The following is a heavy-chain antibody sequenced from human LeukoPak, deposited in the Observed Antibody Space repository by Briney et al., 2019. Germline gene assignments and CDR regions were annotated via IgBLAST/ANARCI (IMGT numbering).Heavy chain of an antibody. CDR3: AREYSSSREFDY. Sequence: GGSLRLSCAASGFSFSGFTMHWVRQSPGKGLEWVASISRSGDYIYYVDSLKGRFTISRDNAKNSLSLHMNSLRAEDTAVYYCAREYSSSREFDYWGQGTLVTVSS. V-gene: IGHV3-21*01. J-gene: IGHJ4*02. CDR2: ISRSGDYI. CDR1: GFSFSGFT. D-gene: IGHD6-19*01.